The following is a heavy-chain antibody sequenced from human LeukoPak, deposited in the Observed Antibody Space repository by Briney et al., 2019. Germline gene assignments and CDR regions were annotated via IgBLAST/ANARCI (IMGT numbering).Heavy chain of an antibody. J-gene: IGHJ4*02. CDR3: ARGIGLERRYFQFDY. D-gene: IGHD1-1*01. V-gene: IGHV3-48*03. CDR2: IDFGGRII. CDR1: GFTFSSYE. Sequence: GGSLRLSCVASGFTFSSYEMNWVCQVPGKALEWVSYIDFGGRIINYADHVKGRFTISRDSAKNSVYLQMNSLRAEGTAVYYCARGIGLERRYFQFDYWGQGILVTVSS.